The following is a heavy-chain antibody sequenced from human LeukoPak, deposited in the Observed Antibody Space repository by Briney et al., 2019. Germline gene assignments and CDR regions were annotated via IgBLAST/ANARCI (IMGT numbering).Heavy chain of an antibody. CDR1: GGSISFYY. D-gene: IGHD3-16*02. V-gene: IGHV4-59*08. J-gene: IGHJ3*02. CDR3: ASRLRLGELSTDDAFDI. CDR2: IYYSGST. Sequence: SETLSLTCTVSGGSISFYYWSWIRQPPGKGLEWIGYIYYSGSTKYNPSLENRVTISVDTSKDQFSLKMSSVSAADMAVYYCASRLRLGELSTDDAFDIWGQGTMVTVSS.